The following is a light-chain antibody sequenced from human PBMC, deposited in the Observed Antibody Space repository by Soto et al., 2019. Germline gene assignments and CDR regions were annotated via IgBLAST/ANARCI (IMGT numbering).Light chain of an antibody. V-gene: IGLV2-14*01. CDR3: SSYTTSNTRQIV. Sequence: QSALTQPASVSGSPGQSITISCTGTSSDVGGYNYVSCYQQHPGNAPKFMIYDVSNRPSGVSNRFSGSKSGNTASLTISGLQAEDEADYYCSSYTTSNTRQIVFGTGTKVTVL. CDR2: DVS. CDR1: SSDVGGYNY. J-gene: IGLJ1*01.